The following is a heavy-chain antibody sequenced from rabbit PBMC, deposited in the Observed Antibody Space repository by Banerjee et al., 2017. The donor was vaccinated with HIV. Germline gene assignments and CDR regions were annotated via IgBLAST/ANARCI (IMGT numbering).Heavy chain of an antibody. CDR3: ARDFWADADGIGPFNL. Sequence: WVNGRFSISKSTSLKTVDLKMTGLTAADTATYFCARDFWADADGIGPFNLWGQGTLVTVS. D-gene: IGHD6-1*01. V-gene: IGHV1S43*01. J-gene: IGHJ4*01.